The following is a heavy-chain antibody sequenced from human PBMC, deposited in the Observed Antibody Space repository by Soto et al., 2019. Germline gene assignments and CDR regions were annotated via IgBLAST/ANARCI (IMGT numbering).Heavy chain of an antibody. CDR2: ISDSSTYI. CDR3: ARWSYLDY. Sequence: GGSLRLSCAASGFTFSSYSINWVRQAPGKGLEWVSSISDSSTYIYYADSVKGRFTISRDNAKNSLYLQMNSLRAEDTAVYYCARWSYLDYWGQGTRVTVSS. J-gene: IGHJ4*02. V-gene: IGHV3-21*01. CDR1: GFTFSSYS. D-gene: IGHD3-3*01.